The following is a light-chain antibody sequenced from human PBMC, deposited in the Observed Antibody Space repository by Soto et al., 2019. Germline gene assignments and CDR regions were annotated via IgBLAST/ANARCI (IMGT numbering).Light chain of an antibody. CDR3: SSYTSSSTLVV. CDR2: DVS. Sequence: QSALTQPASVSGSPGQSITISCTGTSSDVGGYNYVSWYQQHPGKAPKRMLYDVSNRPSGVSNRFAGSKSGNTASLTISGLQAEDEADYYCSSYTSSSTLVVFGGGTKLTVL. J-gene: IGLJ2*01. V-gene: IGLV2-14*01. CDR1: SSDVGGYNY.